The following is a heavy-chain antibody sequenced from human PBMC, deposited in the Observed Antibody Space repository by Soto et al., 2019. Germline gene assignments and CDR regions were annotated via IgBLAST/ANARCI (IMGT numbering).Heavy chain of an antibody. CDR3: SRDGGSSGVDY. CDR2: IYSGGTT. D-gene: IGHD6-19*01. V-gene: IGHV3-53*01. J-gene: IGHJ4*02. Sequence: EVQLVESGGGLIQPGGSLRLSCAASGFTVSNNYMSWVRQAPGKGLEWVSVIYSGGTTYYSDSVKGRFTISRDHAKHKLYIQINSLRAEDTAVYYCSRDGGSSGVDYWGQGTLVTVSS. CDR1: GFTVSNNY.